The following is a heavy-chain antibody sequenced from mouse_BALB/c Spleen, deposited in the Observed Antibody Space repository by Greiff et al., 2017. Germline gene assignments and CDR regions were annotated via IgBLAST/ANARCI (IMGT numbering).Heavy chain of an antibody. CDR3: VRIYYDYPYAMDY. CDR2: IRSKSNNYAT. CDR1: GFTFNTYA. D-gene: IGHD2-4*01. V-gene: IGHV10-1*02. J-gene: IGHJ4*01. Sequence: EVHLVESGGGLVQPKGSLKLSCAASGFTFNTYAMNWVRQAPGKGLEWVARIRSKSNNYATYYADSVKDRFTISRDDSQSMLYLQMNNLKTEDTAMYYCVRIYYDYPYAMDYWGQGTSVTVSS.